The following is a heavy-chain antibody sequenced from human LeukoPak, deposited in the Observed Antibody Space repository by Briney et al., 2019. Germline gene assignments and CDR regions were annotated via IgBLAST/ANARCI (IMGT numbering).Heavy chain of an antibody. CDR2: IYYSGSA. CDR1: GGSISSYY. J-gene: IGHJ4*02. D-gene: IGHD6-13*01. CDR3: ARGPYSSSWYYFDY. V-gene: IGHV4-59*01. Sequence: PSETLSLTCTVSGGSISSYYWSWIRRPPGKGLEWIGYIYYSGSANYNPSFKSRVTISVDTSKNQFSLKLSSVTAADTAVYYCARGPYSSSWYYFDYWGQGTLVTVSS.